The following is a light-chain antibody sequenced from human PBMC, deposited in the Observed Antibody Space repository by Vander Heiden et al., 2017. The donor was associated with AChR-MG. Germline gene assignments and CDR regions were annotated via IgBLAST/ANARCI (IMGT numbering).Light chain of an antibody. V-gene: IGKV1-5*03. J-gene: IGKJ1*01. CDR3: QQVNSYSWT. Sequence: DIQMTQSPSTRSASVGDRVTITCRASQSISSWLAWYQQKPGKAPKLLIYKASSLESGVPSRFSGSGSGTEFTLTISSLQPDDFATYYCQQVNSYSWTFGQGTKVEIK. CDR2: KAS. CDR1: QSISSW.